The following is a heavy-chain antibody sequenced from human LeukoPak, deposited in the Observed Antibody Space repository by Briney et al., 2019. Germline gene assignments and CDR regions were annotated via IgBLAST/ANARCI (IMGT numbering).Heavy chain of an antibody. CDR3: ARELDRTFDP. J-gene: IGHJ5*02. CDR2: IYTSGST. V-gene: IGHV4-61*02. D-gene: IGHD1-1*01. Sequence: PSETLSLTCTVSGGSISSGSYYWSWIRQPAGKGLEWIGRIYTSGSTNYNPSLKSRVTISVDTSKNQFSLKLSSVTAVDTAVYYCARELDRTFDPWGQGTLVTVSS. CDR1: GGSISSGSYY.